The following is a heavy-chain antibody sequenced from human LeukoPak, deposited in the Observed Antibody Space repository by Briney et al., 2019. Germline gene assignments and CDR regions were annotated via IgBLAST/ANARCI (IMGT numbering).Heavy chain of an antibody. Sequence: GGSLRLSCAASGFTFNNYNMNWVRQAPGKGLEWVSAISSSSTYIYYADSVKGRFTISRDNAKNSLYLQMNSLRAEDTAIYYCAKDPPSFHHWGQGTLVTVSS. CDR2: ISSSSTYI. J-gene: IGHJ1*01. CDR1: GFTFNNYN. CDR3: AKDPPSFHH. V-gene: IGHV3-21*01.